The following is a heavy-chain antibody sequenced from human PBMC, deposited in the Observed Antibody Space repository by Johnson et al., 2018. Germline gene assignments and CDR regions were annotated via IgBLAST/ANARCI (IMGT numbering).Heavy chain of an antibody. J-gene: IGHJ6*03. CDR3: AKTQVGGDYYDYYMDV. Sequence: VQLVQSGGGLVQPGRSLRLSCAASGFTFSSYWMSWVRQAPGKGLEWVANIKPDGSEKYYVDSVKGRFTISRDNAKNSRYLQMNSLRAEDTAVYYCAKTQVGGDYYDYYMDVWGKGTTVTVSS. CDR1: GFTFSSYW. CDR2: IKPDGSEK. V-gene: IGHV3-7*01. D-gene: IGHD1-26*01.